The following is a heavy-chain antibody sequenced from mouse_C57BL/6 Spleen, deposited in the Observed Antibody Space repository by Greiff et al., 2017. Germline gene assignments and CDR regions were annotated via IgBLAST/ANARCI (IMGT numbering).Heavy chain of an antibody. CDR1: GFNITDYY. CDR2: IDPEDGET. CDR3: ARTAGDAMDY. V-gene: IGHV14-2*01. Sequence: EVQLQESGAELVKPGASVKLSCTASGFNITDYYMHWVKQRTEQGLAWIGRIDPEDGETKYAPKFQGKATITADTSSNPASLQLSSLTSEDTAVYYCARTAGDAMDYWGQGTSVTVSS. J-gene: IGHJ4*01. D-gene: IGHD3-1*01.